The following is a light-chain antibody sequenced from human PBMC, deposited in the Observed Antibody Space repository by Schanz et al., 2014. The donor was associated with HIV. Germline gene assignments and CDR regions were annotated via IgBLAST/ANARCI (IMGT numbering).Light chain of an antibody. CDR2: GAS. CDR1: QSVSGF. Sequence: EIVLTQSPGTLSLSPGERATLSCRASQSVSGFLAWYQQKPGQAPRLLIYGASRRATGIPDRFSGGGSGTDFTLTISRLEPEDVAVYSCQQYSTSPRTFGQGTKVEIK. CDR3: QQYSTSPRT. V-gene: IGKV3-20*01. J-gene: IGKJ1*01.